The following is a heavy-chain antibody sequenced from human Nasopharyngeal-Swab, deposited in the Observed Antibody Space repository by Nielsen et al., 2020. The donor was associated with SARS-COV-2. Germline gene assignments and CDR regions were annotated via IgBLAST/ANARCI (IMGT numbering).Heavy chain of an antibody. Sequence: GESLKISCAASGFTFSSYAMHWVRQAPVKGLEWVAVISYDGSNKYYADSVKGRFTISRDNSKNTLYLQINSLRAEDTAVYYCARAGDSSGWYFWFDPWGQGTLVTVSS. CDR1: GFTFSSYA. CDR3: ARAGDSSGWYFWFDP. CDR2: ISYDGSNK. J-gene: IGHJ5*02. V-gene: IGHV3-30-3*01. D-gene: IGHD6-19*01.